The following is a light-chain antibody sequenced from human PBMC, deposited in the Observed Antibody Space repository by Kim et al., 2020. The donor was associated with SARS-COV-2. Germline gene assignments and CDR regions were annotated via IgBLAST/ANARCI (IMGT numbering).Light chain of an antibody. Sequence: ENVLTQSPGTLSLSPGERATLSCRASQSVSSSYLAWYQQKPGQAPRLLIYGASSRATGIPDRFSGSGSGTDFTLTISRLEPEDFAVYYCQQYGSSLPTFGQGTRLEIK. CDR3: QQYGSSLPT. J-gene: IGKJ5*01. V-gene: IGKV3-20*01. CDR1: QSVSSSY. CDR2: GAS.